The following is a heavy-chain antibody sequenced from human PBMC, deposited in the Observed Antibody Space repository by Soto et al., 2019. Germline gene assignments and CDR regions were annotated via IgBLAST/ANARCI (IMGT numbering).Heavy chain of an antibody. Sequence: SETLSLTCSVDGGSFSGYSWSWIRQPPGKVLEWIGEIHHSGSTNYNPSLKSRVTISVGTSKTQFSLKLSSVPAADTAVYYCARRRSLRYFDWTYYYYGMDVWGQGTAVTVSS. CDR3: ARRRSLRYFDWTYYYYGMDV. V-gene: IGHV4-34*01. CDR1: GGSFSGYS. CDR2: IHHSGST. D-gene: IGHD3-9*01. J-gene: IGHJ6*02.